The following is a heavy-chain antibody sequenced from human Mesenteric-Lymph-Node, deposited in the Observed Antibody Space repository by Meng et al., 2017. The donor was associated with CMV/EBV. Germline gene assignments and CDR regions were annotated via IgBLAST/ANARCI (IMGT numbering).Heavy chain of an antibody. D-gene: IGHD4-11*01. CDR1: GYTFTGYH. CDR2: INPNSGVT. V-gene: IGHV1-2*02. J-gene: IGHJ6*02. CDR3: ARASTVPYYYYGMDV. Sequence: ASVKVSCKASGYTFTGYHMHWVRQAPGQGLEWMGWINPNSGVTNYGQRFQGRVTMTMDTSISTAYMELSSLRSEDTAVYYCARASTVPYYYYGMDVWGQGTTVTVSS.